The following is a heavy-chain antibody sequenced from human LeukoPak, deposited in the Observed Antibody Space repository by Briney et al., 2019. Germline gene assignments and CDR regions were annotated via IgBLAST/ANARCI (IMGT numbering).Heavy chain of an antibody. CDR2: ISSSSSYI. Sequence: NSGGSLRLSCAASGFTFSSYSMNWVRQAPGKGLEWVSSISSSSSYIYYADSVKGRFTISRDNAKNSLYLQMNSLRAEDTAVYYCARGRSMGHWLPHRYWGQGTLVTVSS. D-gene: IGHD5-12*01. J-gene: IGHJ4*02. V-gene: IGHV3-21*01. CDR3: ARGRSMGHWLPHRY. CDR1: GFTFSSYS.